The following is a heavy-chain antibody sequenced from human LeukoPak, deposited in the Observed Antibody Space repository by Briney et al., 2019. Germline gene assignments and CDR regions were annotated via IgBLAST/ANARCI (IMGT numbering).Heavy chain of an antibody. CDR2: INPNSGGT. CDR3: ARGPLSGWQTDY. J-gene: IGHJ4*02. Sequence: ASVKVSCKASGYTFTGYYMHWVRQAPGQGLEWMGWINPNSGGTNHAQKFQGRVTMTRDTSISTAYMELSRLRSDDTAVYYCARGPLSGWQTDYWGQGTLVTVSS. CDR1: GYTFTGYY. D-gene: IGHD6-19*01. V-gene: IGHV1-2*02.